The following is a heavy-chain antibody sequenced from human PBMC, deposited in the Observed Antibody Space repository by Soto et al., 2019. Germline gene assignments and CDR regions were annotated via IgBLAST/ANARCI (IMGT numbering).Heavy chain of an antibody. CDR2: IIPIFGTA. V-gene: IGHV1-69*01. CDR1: GGTFSSYA. Sequence: QVQLVQSGAEVKKPGSSVKVSCKASGGTFSSYAISWVRQAPGQGLEWMGGIIPIFGTANYAQKFQGRVTITADESTSTAYMELSSLRSEDTAVYYCARGHCYDSSGYYYVRGLVRGRDYFDYWGQGTLVTVSS. CDR3: ARGHCYDSSGYYYVRGLVRGRDYFDY. D-gene: IGHD3-22*01. J-gene: IGHJ4*02.